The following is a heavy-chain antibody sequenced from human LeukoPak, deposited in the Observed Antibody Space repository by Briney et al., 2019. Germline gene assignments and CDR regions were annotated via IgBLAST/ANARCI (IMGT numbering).Heavy chain of an antibody. Sequence: GGSLRLSCAVSGVTFSSHWMSWVRQAPGKGLEWVANIKQDGSERYYVDSVKGRFTISRDNAKNSVFLQMNSLRAEDTAVYYCARDPNLYSGTYDTYWGQGTLVTVSS. CDR3: ARDPNLYSGTYDTY. D-gene: IGHD1-26*01. V-gene: IGHV3-7*03. CDR1: GVTFSSHW. CDR2: IKQDGSER. J-gene: IGHJ4*02.